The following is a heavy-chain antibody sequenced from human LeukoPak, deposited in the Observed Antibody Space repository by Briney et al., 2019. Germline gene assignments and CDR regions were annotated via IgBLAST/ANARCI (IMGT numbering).Heavy chain of an antibody. V-gene: IGHV3-48*03. Sequence: GGSLRLSCEASGFTLSSHEMHWVRQAPGKGLEWISYISGSGTTIYYAESVRGRFTISRDNAKDSLFLQMNRLRVDDTAVYYCARDRDQDRYYYYSYLDVWGRGATVTVSS. CDR3: ARDRDQDRYYYYSYLDV. CDR2: ISGSGTTI. J-gene: IGHJ6*03. CDR1: GFTLSSHE.